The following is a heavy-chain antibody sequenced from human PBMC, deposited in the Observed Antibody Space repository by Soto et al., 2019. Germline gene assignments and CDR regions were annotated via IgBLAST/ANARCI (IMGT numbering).Heavy chain of an antibody. J-gene: IGHJ4*02. V-gene: IGHV3-48*03. Sequence: LGGSLRLSCAASGFTFSSFEMNWVRQAPGEGLEWIAYINTIGSAIYYADSVEGRFTISRDNAKNSLSLQMNSLRADDTAVYYCARERYASGRPLHYWCQATLVTVS. CDR1: GFTFSSFE. CDR3: ARERYASGRPLHY. CDR2: INTIGSAI. D-gene: IGHD3-10*01.